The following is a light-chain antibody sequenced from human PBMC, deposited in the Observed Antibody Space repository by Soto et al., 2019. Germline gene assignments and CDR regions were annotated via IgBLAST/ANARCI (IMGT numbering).Light chain of an antibody. CDR3: QQFNSNVWT. CDR1: QSLNNW. Sequence: DIQMTQSPSTLSASVGDRVTITCRASQSLNNWLAWYQQKPGKAPKLLIYKTSNLESGVPSRFSGSGSGTEFNLTITSLQPDDFAPYYCQQFNSNVWTFGQGTKVEVK. J-gene: IGKJ1*01. V-gene: IGKV1-5*03. CDR2: KTS.